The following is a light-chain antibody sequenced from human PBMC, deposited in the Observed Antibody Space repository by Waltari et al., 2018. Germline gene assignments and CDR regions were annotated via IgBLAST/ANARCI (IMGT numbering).Light chain of an antibody. CDR3: QQSYITPQT. V-gene: IGKV1-39*01. Sequence: DIQMTPSPSSLSASVGDRVVITCRASQTISSFLNWYQHKAGQAPKLLIYAASSLQSGVPSRFSGSRSGTDFTLTISSLQPEDFATYYCQQSYITPQTFGQGTKVDIK. J-gene: IGKJ1*01. CDR1: QTISSF. CDR2: AAS.